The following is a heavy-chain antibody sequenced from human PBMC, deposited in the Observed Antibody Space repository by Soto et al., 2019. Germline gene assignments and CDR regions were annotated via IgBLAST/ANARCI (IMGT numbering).Heavy chain of an antibody. D-gene: IGHD3-10*01. V-gene: IGHV4-59*01. Sequence: SETLSLTCTVSGGSISSYYWSWIRHPPGKGLEWIGYIYYSGSTNYNPSLKSRVTISVDTSKNQFSLKLSSVTAADTAVYYCAREYYYGSETELRFDPWGQGTLVTVSS. CDR2: IYYSGST. J-gene: IGHJ5*02. CDR3: AREYYYGSETELRFDP. CDR1: GGSISSYY.